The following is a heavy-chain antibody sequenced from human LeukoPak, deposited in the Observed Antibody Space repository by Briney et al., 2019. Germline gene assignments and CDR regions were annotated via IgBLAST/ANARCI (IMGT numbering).Heavy chain of an antibody. CDR2: ISGGGETT. CDR3: ARDYADYVGYFFFDY. CDR1: GFTFNNYA. V-gene: IGHV3-23*01. J-gene: IGHJ4*02. Sequence: PGGSLRRSCAASGFTFNNYAMNWVRQAPGKGLEWVSSISGGGETTYYADSAKGRFTISRGNSQNTLYLQMNSLRAEDTAVYYCARDYADYVGYFFFDYWGQGTLVTVSS. D-gene: IGHD4-17*01.